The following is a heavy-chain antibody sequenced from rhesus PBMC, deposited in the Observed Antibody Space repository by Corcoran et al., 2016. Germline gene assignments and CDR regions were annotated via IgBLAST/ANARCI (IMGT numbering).Heavy chain of an antibody. V-gene: IGHV4-143*01. D-gene: IGHD2-39*02. CDR2: VYSITARN. Sequence: QVQLQESGPGLVKPSETLSLTCTVSGGSISGYYNWNWIRQSPGKGLEWIGAVYSITARNNFNPSRKRRGTMSKDTSKNQFALRLTSVTAADTAMYYCARQGYTDHLGGLDSWGQGVVVTVSS. J-gene: IGHJ6*01. CDR1: GGSISGYYN. CDR3: ARQGYTDHLGGLDS.